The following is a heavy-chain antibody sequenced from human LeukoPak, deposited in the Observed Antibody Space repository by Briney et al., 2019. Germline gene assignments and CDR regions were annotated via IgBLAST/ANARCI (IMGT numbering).Heavy chain of an antibody. CDR1: GFTSEFTFSSYG. Sequence: GGSLRLSCAASGFTSEFTFSSYGMHWVRQAPGKGLEWVALISYDGNNEHYADSVKGRFTISRDNSKNTLYLQMNSLRAEDTAVYYCAKIRQLKVGAPLDYWGQGTLVTVSS. D-gene: IGHD1-26*01. V-gene: IGHV3-30*18. CDR2: ISYDGNNE. J-gene: IGHJ4*02. CDR3: AKIRQLKVGAPLDY.